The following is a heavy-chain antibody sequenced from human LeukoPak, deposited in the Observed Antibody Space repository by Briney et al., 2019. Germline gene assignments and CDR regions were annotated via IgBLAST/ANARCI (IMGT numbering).Heavy chain of an antibody. Sequence: PSETMSLTCTVSGGSISSYYGSWLRQPPGKGLEWIGYIYYRGSTNYNPSLKSRVTISVDTSKNQFSLKLSSVTAADTAVYYCARAIVYGSGSYYDYYYYYYMDVWGKGTTVTISS. J-gene: IGHJ6*03. D-gene: IGHD3-10*01. CDR3: ARAIVYGSGSYYDYYYYYYMDV. CDR2: IYYRGST. CDR1: GGSISSYY. V-gene: IGHV4-59*01.